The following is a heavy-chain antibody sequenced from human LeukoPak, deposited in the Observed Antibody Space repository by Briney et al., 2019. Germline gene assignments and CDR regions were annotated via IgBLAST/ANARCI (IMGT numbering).Heavy chain of an antibody. D-gene: IGHD3-9*01. V-gene: IGHV4-61*05. J-gene: IGHJ3*02. CDR1: GGSISSSSYY. Sequence: PSETLSLTCTVSGGSISSSSYYWGWIRQPPGKGLEWIGYIYYSGSTNYNPSLKSRVTISVDTSKNQFSLKLSSVTAADTAVYYCARDTYYDILTGYSFAFDIWGQGTMVTVSS. CDR3: ARDTYYDILTGYSFAFDI. CDR2: IYYSGST.